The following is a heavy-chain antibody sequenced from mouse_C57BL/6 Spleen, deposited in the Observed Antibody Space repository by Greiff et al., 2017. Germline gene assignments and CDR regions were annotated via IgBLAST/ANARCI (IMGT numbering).Heavy chain of an antibody. CDR3: SMGYDYGYFDY. D-gene: IGHD2-4*01. CDR2: IDPEDGET. V-gene: IGHV14-2*01. Sequence: EVQRVESGAELVKPGASVKLSCTASGFNIKDYYMHWVKQRTEQGLEWIGRIDPEDGETKYAPKFQGKATITADTSSNTAYLQLSSLTSEDTAVYYCSMGYDYGYFDYWGQGTTLTVSS. CDR1: GFNIKDYY. J-gene: IGHJ2*01.